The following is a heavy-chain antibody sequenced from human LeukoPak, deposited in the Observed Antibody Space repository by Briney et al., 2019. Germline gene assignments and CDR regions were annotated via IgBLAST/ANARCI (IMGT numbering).Heavy chain of an antibody. CDR1: GGSISSYY. Sequence: SETLSLTCTVSGGSISSYYWSWLRQPQGKGLEWIGYIYYSGRTNYNPSLKSRVTISVDTSKTQFSLKLSSVTAADTAGYYWAREAASPGGWFDPWGQGTLVTVSS. CDR2: IYYSGRT. CDR3: AREAASPGGWFDP. J-gene: IGHJ5*02. D-gene: IGHD2-2*01. V-gene: IGHV4-59*01.